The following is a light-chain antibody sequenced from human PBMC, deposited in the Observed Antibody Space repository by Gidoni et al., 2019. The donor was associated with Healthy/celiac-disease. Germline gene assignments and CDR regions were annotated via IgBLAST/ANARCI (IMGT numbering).Light chain of an antibody. CDR2: QDS. Sequence: SYELTQPPPVSVSPGQTGSITCSGDKLGDKYACWYQQKPGQSPVLVIYQDSNRPSVIPGRFSGSNSGNTATLTISGTQAMDEADYYCQAWDSSTVVFGGGTKLTVL. CDR3: QAWDSSTVV. J-gene: IGLJ2*01. CDR1: KLGDKY. V-gene: IGLV3-1*01.